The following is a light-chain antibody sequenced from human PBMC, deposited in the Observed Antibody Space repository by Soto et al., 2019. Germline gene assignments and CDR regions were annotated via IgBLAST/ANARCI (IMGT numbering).Light chain of an antibody. CDR3: EQYNNCPPWT. V-gene: IGKV3-15*01. CDR1: QSVSSN. CDR2: GSS. J-gene: IGKJ2*02. Sequence: EIVMTQSPATLSVSPGERATLSCRASQSVSSNLAWYQQKPGQAPRLLIYGSSTRAIGIPARFSGSGSGTEFTLTISSMQSEDFAVYYCEQYNNCPPWTFGQGTKLEIK.